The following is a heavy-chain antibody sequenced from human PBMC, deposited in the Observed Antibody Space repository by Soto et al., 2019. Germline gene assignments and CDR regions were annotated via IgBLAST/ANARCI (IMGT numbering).Heavy chain of an antibody. J-gene: IGHJ4*02. CDR1: GFTFSSYA. CDR3: AKAVVDFWAHYYFDY. V-gene: IGHV3-23*01. D-gene: IGHD3-3*01. Sequence: GGSLRLSCAASGFTFSSYAMSWVRQAPGKGLEWVSAISGSGGSTYDADSVKGRFTISRDNSKNTLYLQMNSLRAEDTAVYYCAKAVVDFWAHYYFDYWGQGTLVTVSS. CDR2: ISGSGGST.